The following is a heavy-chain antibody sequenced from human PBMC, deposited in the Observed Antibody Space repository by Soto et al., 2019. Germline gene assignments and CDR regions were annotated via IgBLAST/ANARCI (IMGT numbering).Heavy chain of an antibody. D-gene: IGHD3-22*01. CDR2: IYSGGST. CDR1: GFTVSSNY. J-gene: IGHJ3*02. V-gene: IGHV3-66*01. CDR3: AREYESSGYYRFAFDI. Sequence: EVQLVESGGGLVQPGGSLRLSCAASGFTVSSNYMSWVRRAPGKGLEWVSVIYSGGSTYYADSVKGRFTISRDNSKNTLYLQMNSLRAEDTAVYYCAREYESSGYYRFAFDIWGQGTMVTVSS.